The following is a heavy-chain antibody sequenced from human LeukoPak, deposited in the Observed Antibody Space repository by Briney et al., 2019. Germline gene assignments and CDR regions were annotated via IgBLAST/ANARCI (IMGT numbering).Heavy chain of an antibody. V-gene: IGHV1-69*13. CDR3: ARSWVTYGDYSPTMDY. CDR2: IIPIFGTA. Sequence: ASVKVSCKASGGTFSSYAISWVRQAPGQGLEWMGGIIPIFGTANYAQKFQGRVTITADESTSTAHMELSSLRSEDTAVYYCARSWVTYGDYSPTMDYWGQGTLVTVSS. J-gene: IGHJ4*02. CDR1: GGTFSSYA. D-gene: IGHD4-17*01.